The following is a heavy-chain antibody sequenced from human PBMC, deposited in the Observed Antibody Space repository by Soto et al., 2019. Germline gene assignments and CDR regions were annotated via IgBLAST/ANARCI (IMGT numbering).Heavy chain of an antibody. D-gene: IGHD6-19*01. J-gene: IGHJ4*02. CDR2: IYYSGST. CDR1: GGSISSGGYY. Sequence: QVQLQESGPGLVKPSQTLSLTCTVSGGSISSGGYYWSWIRQHPGKGLEWIGYIYYSGSTYYNPSLKSRVTISGDTSKNQFSLKLSSVTAADKAVYYCASSSVAGKPLHLFDYWGQGTLVTDSS. CDR3: ASSSVAGKPLHLFDY. V-gene: IGHV4-31*03.